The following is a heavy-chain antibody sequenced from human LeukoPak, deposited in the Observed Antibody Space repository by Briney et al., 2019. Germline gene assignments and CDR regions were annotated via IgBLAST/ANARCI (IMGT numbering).Heavy chain of an antibody. CDR3: ARASGPFDY. CDR1: GFTFSDYG. Sequence: GGSLRLSCAASGFTFSDYGMLWVRQAPGKGLEWVAVIWSDGSHKYYADSVKGRFTISRDNSKNTLYLQMNSLTAEDTAVYSCARASGPFDYWGQGTLVTVSS. D-gene: IGHD6-25*01. V-gene: IGHV3-33*01. CDR2: IWSDGSHK. J-gene: IGHJ4*02.